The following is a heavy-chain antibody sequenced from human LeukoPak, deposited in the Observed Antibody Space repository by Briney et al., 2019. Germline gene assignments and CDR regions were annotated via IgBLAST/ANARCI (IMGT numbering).Heavy chain of an antibody. D-gene: IGHD6-19*01. CDR1: GFTFGDYA. Sequence: QPGGSLRLSCTASGFTFGDYAMNWVRQAPGKGLEWVSYITGSSDSILYADSVKGRFTISRDNSKNTLYLQMNSLRPEDTAVYYCAKPVTGPDAFDIWGQGTVVTVSS. V-gene: IGHV3-48*01. J-gene: IGHJ3*02. CDR3: AKPVTGPDAFDI. CDR2: ITGSSDSI.